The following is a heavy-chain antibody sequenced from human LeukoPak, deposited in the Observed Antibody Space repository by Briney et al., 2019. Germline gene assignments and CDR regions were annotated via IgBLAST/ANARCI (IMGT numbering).Heavy chain of an antibody. CDR1: GGSIGRSSYF. D-gene: IGHD5-24*01. Sequence: SETLSLTCSVSGGSIGRSSYFWGWIRQPPGKGPEWIGSIYYSGTTYYNPSLRRRVTISVDTSKNQFSLKFSSVTAADTALYYCARVFEMATIRKLYYFDHWGQGTLVTVSS. CDR2: IYYSGTT. V-gene: IGHV4-39*01. CDR3: ARVFEMATIRKLYYFDH. J-gene: IGHJ4*02.